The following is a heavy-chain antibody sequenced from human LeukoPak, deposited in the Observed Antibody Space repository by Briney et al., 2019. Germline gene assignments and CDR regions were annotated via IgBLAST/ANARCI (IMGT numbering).Heavy chain of an antibody. J-gene: IGHJ3*02. CDR2: ISGSGGST. CDR3: AKSPAVDAAFDI. Sequence: GESLKISCQGSGYSFTSYWIGWVRQAPGKGLEWVSAISGSGGSTYYADSVKGRFTISRDNSKNTRYLKMNSLRPEDTAVYYCAKSPAVDAAFDIWGQGTMVTVSS. V-gene: IGHV3-23*01. D-gene: IGHD4-23*01. CDR1: GYSFTSYW.